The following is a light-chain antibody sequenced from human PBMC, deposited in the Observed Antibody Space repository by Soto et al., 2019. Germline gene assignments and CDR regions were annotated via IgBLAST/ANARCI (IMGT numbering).Light chain of an antibody. J-gene: IGLJ3*02. CDR3: CSYAGSYTWV. V-gene: IGLV2-11*01. Sequence: QSALTQPRSVSGSPGQSVTITCTGTSSDVGGYNYVSWYQQHPGKAPKLMIYDVSKRPSGVPDHFSGSKSGNTASLTISGLQAEDDADYYCCSYAGSYTWVFGGGTKGTVL. CDR1: SSDVGGYNY. CDR2: DVS.